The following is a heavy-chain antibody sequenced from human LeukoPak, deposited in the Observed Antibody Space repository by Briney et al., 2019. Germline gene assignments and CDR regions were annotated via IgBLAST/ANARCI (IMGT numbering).Heavy chain of an antibody. CDR2: MSYDETVE. CDR3: SKDQALWNGPSGTIDL. Sequence: PVRSLRLSCAGSVFTFSNYGMHWVRQAPGKGLDWLAVMSYDETVEDYADSVTCRFTISRHKSHNTPSLQLNSLTADDTAGHCCSKDQALWNGPSGTIDLWGQGTMVIVFS. CDR1: VFTFSNYG. J-gene: IGHJ3*01. D-gene: IGHD1-1*01. V-gene: IGHV3-30*18.